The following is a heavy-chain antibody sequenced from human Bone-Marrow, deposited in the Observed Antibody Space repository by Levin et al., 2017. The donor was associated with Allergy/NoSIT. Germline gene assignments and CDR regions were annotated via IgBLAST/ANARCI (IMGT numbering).Heavy chain of an antibody. CDR3: TRGGEGDIVVVPAATPRNYYYYYGMDV. J-gene: IGHJ6*02. CDR1: GFTFGDYA. D-gene: IGHD2-2*02. V-gene: IGHV3-49*04. CDR2: IRSKAYGGTT. Sequence: GGSLRLSCTASGFTFGDYAMSWVRQAPGKGLEWVGFIRSKAYGGTTEYAASVKGRFTISRDDSKSIAYLQMNSLKTEDTAVYYCTRGGEGDIVVVPAATPRNYYYYYGMDVWGQGTTVTVSS.